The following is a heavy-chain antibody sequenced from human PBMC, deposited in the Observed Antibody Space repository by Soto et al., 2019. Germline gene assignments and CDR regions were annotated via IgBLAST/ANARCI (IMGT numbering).Heavy chain of an antibody. J-gene: IGHJ4*02. Sequence: EVQLVESGGGLVKPGGSLRLSCAASGFSFSSDSMGWVRQAPGKGLEWVSSISSSGSFMNYADSVKGRFTISRDNAKNSLYLQMRGLKDEDTAVYYCARDPPTGTTLDWADSWGQGTLVTVSS. D-gene: IGHD1-7*01. V-gene: IGHV3-21*01. CDR3: ARDPPTGTTLDWADS. CDR2: ISSSGSFM. CDR1: GFSFSSDS.